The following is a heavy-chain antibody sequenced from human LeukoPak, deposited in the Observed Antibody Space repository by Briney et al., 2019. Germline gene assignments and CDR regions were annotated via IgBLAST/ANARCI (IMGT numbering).Heavy chain of an antibody. CDR2: MSSGSSYI. CDR3: ARDRGLFDY. CDR1: GFTFSSYS. D-gene: IGHD3-10*01. V-gene: IGHV3-21*01. J-gene: IGHJ4*02. Sequence: PGGSLRLSCAVSGFTFSSYSMNWVRQAPGKGLEWVSSMSSGSSYIYYADSVKGRFTISRDNAKNSLYLQMSSLRAEDTAVYYCARDRGLFDYWGQGTLVTVSS.